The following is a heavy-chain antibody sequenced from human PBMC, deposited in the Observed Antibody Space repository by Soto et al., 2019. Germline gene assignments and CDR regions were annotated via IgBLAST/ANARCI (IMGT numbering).Heavy chain of an antibody. CDR2: ISAYNGNT. V-gene: IGHV1-18*04. CDR1: FNSNASTG. D-gene: IGHD2-21*01. J-gene: IGHJ5*01. Sequence: ASVKPRSEARFNSNASTGISCARQAPGQGLEWMGWISAYNGNTNYAQKPQGRVTMTTDTSTSTAYMELRSLRSDDTAVYYCASIAYCCGDS. CDR3: ASIAYCCGDS.